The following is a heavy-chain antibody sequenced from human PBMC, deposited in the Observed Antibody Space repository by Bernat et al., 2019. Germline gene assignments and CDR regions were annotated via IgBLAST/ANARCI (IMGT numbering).Heavy chain of an antibody. CDR2: ISGSGVST. CDR1: GFTFSTYA. V-gene: IGHV3-23*01. J-gene: IGHJ4*02. D-gene: IGHD6-19*01. CDR3: AKEVVLAVDVIRSLFYFYC. Sequence: EVQLLESGGGLVQPGGFLRLSCAASGFTFSTYAMSWVRQAPGKGLEWVSAISGSGVSTYYADSVKGRFTISRDNSKNTLYLQMSSLRAEDTAVYYCAKEVVLAVDVIRSLFYFYCWGQGTLFTVSS.